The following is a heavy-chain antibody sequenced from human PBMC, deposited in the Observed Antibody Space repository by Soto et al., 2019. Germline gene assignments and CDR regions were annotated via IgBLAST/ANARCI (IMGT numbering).Heavy chain of an antibody. CDR2: MNPNSGNT. J-gene: IGHJ6*02. V-gene: IGHV1-8*01. CDR3: ARRDTSSVVYGMDV. Sequence: XAVKVSCKASGYPFTSYDINWVRQATGQGLEWMGWMNPNSGNTGYAQKFQGRVTMTRNTSISTAYMELSSLRSEDTAVYYCARRDTSSVVYGMDVWGQGAQVTVSS. D-gene: IGHD3-10*01. CDR1: GYPFTSYD.